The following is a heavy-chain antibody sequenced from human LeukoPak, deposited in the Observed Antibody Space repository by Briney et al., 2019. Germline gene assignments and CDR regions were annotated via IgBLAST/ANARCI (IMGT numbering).Heavy chain of an antibody. D-gene: IGHD6-13*01. J-gene: IGHJ4*02. CDR2: IRYDGSNK. CDR3: ARARPSPIPYSSSWYGNADFDY. CDR1: GFTFSSYG. Sequence: GGSLRLSCAASGFTFSSYGMHWVRQAPGKGLEWVAFIRYDGSNKYYADSVEGRFTISRDNSKNTLYLQMNSLRAEDTAVYYCARARPSPIPYSSSWYGNADFDYWGQGTLVTVSS. V-gene: IGHV3-30*02.